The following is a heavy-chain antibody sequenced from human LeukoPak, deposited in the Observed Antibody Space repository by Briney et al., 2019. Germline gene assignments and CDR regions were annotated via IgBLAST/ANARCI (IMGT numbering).Heavy chain of an antibody. D-gene: IGHD2-2*01. Sequence: GGSLRLSCAASGFTFSSYSMNWVRQAPGKGLEWVSSISSSSSYIYYADSVKGRFTISRDNAKNSLYLQMNSLRAEDTAVYYCAKDRVWGPAAFDYWGQGTLVTVSS. V-gene: IGHV3-21*01. CDR3: AKDRVWGPAAFDY. J-gene: IGHJ4*02. CDR1: GFTFSSYS. CDR2: ISSSSSYI.